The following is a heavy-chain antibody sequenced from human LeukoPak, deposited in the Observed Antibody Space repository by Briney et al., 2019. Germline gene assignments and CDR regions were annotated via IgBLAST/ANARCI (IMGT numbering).Heavy chain of an antibody. D-gene: IGHD3/OR15-3a*01. CDR2: ISSNGGST. V-gene: IGHV3-64D*06. CDR3: VKEFRWTDWLRRGYFDY. CDR1: GSTFSSYA. Sequence: GGSLRLSCSVSGSTFSSYAMHWVRQAPGKGLEYVSAISSNGGSTYYADSVKGRFTISRDNYKNTLYLQMSSLRAEDTAAYYCVKEFRWTDWLRRGYFDYWGQGSLATVSS. J-gene: IGHJ4*02.